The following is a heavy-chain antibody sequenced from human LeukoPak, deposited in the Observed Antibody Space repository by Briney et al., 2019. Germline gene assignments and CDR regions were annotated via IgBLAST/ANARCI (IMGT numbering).Heavy chain of an antibody. CDR2: IKQDGSEK. Sequence: GGSLRLSCAASGFTFSSYWMSWVRQAPGKGLEWVANIKQDGSEKYYVDSVKGRFTISRDNAKNSLYLQMNSLRAEDTAVYYCARQRPRGYKPEGEVYWGQGTLVTVSS. CDR3: ARQRPRGYKPEGEVY. V-gene: IGHV3-7*01. J-gene: IGHJ4*02. CDR1: GFTFSSYW. D-gene: IGHD5-24*01.